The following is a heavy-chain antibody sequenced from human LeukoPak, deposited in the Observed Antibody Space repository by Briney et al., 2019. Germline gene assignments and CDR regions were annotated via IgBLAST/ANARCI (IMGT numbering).Heavy chain of an antibody. Sequence: GGSLRLSCAASGLTFDDYAMHWVRQAPGKGLEWVSGISWNSGSIGYADSVKGRFTISRDNAKNSLYLQMNSLRAEDTALYYCAKDNTGILDYWGQGTLVTVSS. CDR1: GLTFDDYA. CDR3: AKDNTGILDY. CDR2: ISWNSGSI. V-gene: IGHV3-9*01. D-gene: IGHD3-10*01. J-gene: IGHJ4*02.